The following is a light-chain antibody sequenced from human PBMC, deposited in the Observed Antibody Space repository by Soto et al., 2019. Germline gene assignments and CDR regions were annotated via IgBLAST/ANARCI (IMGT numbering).Light chain of an antibody. CDR2: AAS. Sequence: DIQMTQSPSSLSASVGDSVTITCRASQSITTLLNWYQKKPGKAPNLLIYAASNLRSGVPSRFSGAGSGTDFSLAISALQPEDFASYYCQQSFSIPLTFGGGTKVDIK. CDR3: QQSFSIPLT. CDR1: QSITTL. V-gene: IGKV1-39*01. J-gene: IGKJ4*01.